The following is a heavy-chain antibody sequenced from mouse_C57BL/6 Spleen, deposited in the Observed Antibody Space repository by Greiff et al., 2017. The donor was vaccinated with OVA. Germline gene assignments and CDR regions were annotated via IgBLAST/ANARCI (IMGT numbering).Heavy chain of an antibody. Sequence: QVQLKESGAELARPGASVKLSCKASGYTFTSYGISWVKQRTGQGLEWIGEIYPRSGNTYYNEKFKGKATLTADKSSSTAYMELRSLTSEDSAVYFCASPLYYGSSYGFFDYWGQGTTLTVSS. J-gene: IGHJ2*01. V-gene: IGHV1-81*01. CDR3: ASPLYYGSSYGFFDY. CDR1: GYTFTSYG. D-gene: IGHD1-1*01. CDR2: IYPRSGNT.